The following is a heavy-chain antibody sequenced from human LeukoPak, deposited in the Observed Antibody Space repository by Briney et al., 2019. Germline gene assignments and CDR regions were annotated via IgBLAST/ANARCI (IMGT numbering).Heavy chain of an antibody. J-gene: IGHJ4*02. CDR3: ASGYYDIWTGYYNFDY. D-gene: IGHD3-9*01. Sequence: PSETLSLTCTVSGGSISSYYWGWIRQPPGKGLEWIGSIYYSGSTYYNPSLKSRVTISVDTSKNQFSLKLSSVTAADTAVYYCASGYYDIWTGYYNFDYWGQGTLVTVSS. CDR2: IYYSGST. V-gene: IGHV4-39*01. CDR1: GGSISSYY.